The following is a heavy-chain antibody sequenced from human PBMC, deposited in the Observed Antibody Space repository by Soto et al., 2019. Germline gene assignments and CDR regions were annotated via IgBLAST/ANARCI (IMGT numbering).Heavy chain of an antibody. Sequence: KQSQTLSLTCAISGDSVSSNSAAWNWIRQSPSRGLEWLGRTYYRSKWYNDYAVSVKSRITINPDTSKNQFSLQLNSVTPEDTAVYYCARAGDTAMVPASLRYYYYMDVWGKGTTVTVSS. J-gene: IGHJ6*03. D-gene: IGHD5-18*01. CDR1: GDSVSSNSAA. CDR3: ARAGDTAMVPASLRYYYYMDV. CDR2: TYYRSKWYN. V-gene: IGHV6-1*01.